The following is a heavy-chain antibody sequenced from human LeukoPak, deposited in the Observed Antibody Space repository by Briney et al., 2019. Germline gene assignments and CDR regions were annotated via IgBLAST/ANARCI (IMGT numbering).Heavy chain of an antibody. CDR2: IIPIFGTA. Sequence: SVKVSCKASGGTFSSYAISWVRQAPGQGLEWMGGIIPIFGTANYAQKFQGRVTITADESTSTAYMELSSLRSEDTAVYYCARGIAAXGGFXPXGQGXLXXXS. CDR1: GGTFSSYA. V-gene: IGHV1-69*13. D-gene: IGHD6-13*01. CDR3: ARGIAAXGGFXP. J-gene: IGHJ5*02.